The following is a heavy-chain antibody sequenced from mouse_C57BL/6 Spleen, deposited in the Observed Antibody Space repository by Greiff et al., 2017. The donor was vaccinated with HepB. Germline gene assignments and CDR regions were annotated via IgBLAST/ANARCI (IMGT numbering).Heavy chain of an antibody. CDR3: TRDGGNYGNYDAMDY. J-gene: IGHJ4*01. D-gene: IGHD2-1*01. CDR2: ISSGGDYI. V-gene: IGHV5-9-1*02. CDR1: GFTFSSYA. Sequence: EVQGVESGEGLVKPGGSLKLSCAASGFTFSSYAMSWVRQTPEKRLEWVAYISSGGDYIYYADTVKGRFTISRDNARNTLYLQMSSLKSEDTAMYYCTRDGGNYGNYDAMDYWGQGTSVTVSS.